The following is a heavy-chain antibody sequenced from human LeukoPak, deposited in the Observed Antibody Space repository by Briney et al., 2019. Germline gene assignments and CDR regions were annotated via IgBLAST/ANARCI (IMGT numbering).Heavy chain of an antibody. V-gene: IGHV4-59*01. CDR2: IYYSGGT. D-gene: IGHD2-15*01. CDR1: GGSISDYY. J-gene: IGHJ3*01. Sequence: PSETLSLTCTVSGGSISDYYWSWIRQPQGKGLEWIGYIYYSGGTNYNPSLKSRVTISVDTSKNQFSLNLSSVTAADTAVYYCARDHGGHSGGSSDDAFDVWGQGTLVTVSS. CDR3: ARDHGGHSGGSSDDAFDV.